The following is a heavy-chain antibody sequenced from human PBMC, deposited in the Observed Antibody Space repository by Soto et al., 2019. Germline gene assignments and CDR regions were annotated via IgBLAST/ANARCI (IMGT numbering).Heavy chain of an antibody. CDR3: VRDLNGDFYY. V-gene: IGHV1-18*01. Sequence: QVQLVQSGAEVRQPGASVKVSCKASGYSFTTYGMSWVRQGPGQGLEYMGWINGYGHGAKYVQRFQGRFSMTTDTSTNTVYMDLRSLTSDDTAVYYCVRDLNGDFYYWGQGTVVIVSP. CDR1: GYSFTTYG. D-gene: IGHD3-10*01. CDR2: INGYGHGA. J-gene: IGHJ4*02.